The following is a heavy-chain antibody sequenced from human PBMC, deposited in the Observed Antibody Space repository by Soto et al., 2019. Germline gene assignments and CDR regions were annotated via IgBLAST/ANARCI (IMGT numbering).Heavy chain of an antibody. J-gene: IGHJ4*02. CDR1: GYTFTGYY. V-gene: IGHV1-2*02. D-gene: IGHD1-20*01. CDR3: ARGADNWNHRLGAMVTGFDY. CDR2: INPNSGGT. Sequence: ASVKVSCKASGYTFTGYYMHWVRQAPGQGLEWMGWINPNSGGTNYAQKFQGRVTMTRDTPISTAYMELSRLGSDDTAVYYCARGADNWNHRLGAMVTGFDYWGQGTLVTVSS.